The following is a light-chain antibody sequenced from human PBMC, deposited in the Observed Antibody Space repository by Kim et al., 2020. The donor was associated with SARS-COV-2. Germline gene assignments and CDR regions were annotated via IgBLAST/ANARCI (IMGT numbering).Light chain of an antibody. Sequence: ELTQPPSASGAPGQRVTISCSGSSSNIGSNTINWYQHLPRTAPKLLIHSNNQRPSGVPDRFSGSKSGTSASLAINGLQSDDEADYYCATWDDSLYAPVFGGGTQLTVL. V-gene: IGLV1-44*01. CDR3: ATWDDSLYAPV. CDR1: SSNIGSNT. J-gene: IGLJ2*01. CDR2: SNN.